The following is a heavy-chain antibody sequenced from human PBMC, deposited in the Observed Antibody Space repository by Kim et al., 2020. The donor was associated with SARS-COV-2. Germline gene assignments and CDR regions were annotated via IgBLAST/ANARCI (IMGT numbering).Heavy chain of an antibody. CDR3: ARVYPPLFSGYYSTYYFDY. V-gene: IGHV3-30*04. J-gene: IGHJ4*02. Sequence: GGSLRLSCAASGFTFSSYAMHWVRQAPGKGLEWVAVISYDGSNKYYADSVKGRFTISRDNSKNTLYLQMNSLRAEDTAVYYCARVYPPLFSGYYSTYYFDYWGQGTLVTVSS. D-gene: IGHD3-22*01. CDR2: ISYDGSNK. CDR1: GFTFSSYA.